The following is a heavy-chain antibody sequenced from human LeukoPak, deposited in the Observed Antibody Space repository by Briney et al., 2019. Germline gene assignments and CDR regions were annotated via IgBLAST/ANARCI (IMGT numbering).Heavy chain of an antibody. J-gene: IGHJ4*02. Sequence: PSETLSLTCTVSGGSISSGSYYWSWIRQPAGKGLEWIGRIYTSGSTNYNPSLKSRVTISVDTSKNQFSLKLSSVTAADTAVYYCAGPVSGSWDFGWGGQGTLVTVSS. D-gene: IGHD6-13*01. CDR1: GGSISSGSYY. V-gene: IGHV4-61*02. CDR3: AGPVSGSWDFGW. CDR2: IYTSGST.